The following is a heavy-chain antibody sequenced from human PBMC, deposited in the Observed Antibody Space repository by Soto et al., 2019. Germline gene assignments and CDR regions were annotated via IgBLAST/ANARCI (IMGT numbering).Heavy chain of an antibody. CDR2: ISAYNGNT. D-gene: IGHD4-4*01. J-gene: IGHJ5*02. V-gene: IGHV1-18*01. CDR3: ERGMVNDYTADWFDT. Sequence: ASVKVSCKASGYTFTSYGISWVRQAPGQGLEWMGWISAYNGNTNYAQKLQGRVTMTTDTSTSTAYMELRSLRSDDTAVYYCERGMVNDYTADWFDTWGQGTLVNVSS. CDR1: GYTFTSYG.